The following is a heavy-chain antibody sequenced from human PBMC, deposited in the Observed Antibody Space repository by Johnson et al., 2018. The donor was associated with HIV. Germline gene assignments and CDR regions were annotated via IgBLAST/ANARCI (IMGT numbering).Heavy chain of an antibody. CDR1: GFTFSSYG. D-gene: IGHD6-13*01. CDR2: IRYDGSNK. Sequence: QMQLVESGGGVVQPGGSLRISCAASGFTFSSYGMHWVRQAPGKGLEWVAFIRYDGSNKYYADSVKGRFTISRDNSKNTLYLQMNSLRAEDTAVYYCARDGTSRGGAFDIWGQGTMVTVSS. CDR3: ARDGTSRGGAFDI. J-gene: IGHJ3*02. V-gene: IGHV3-30*02.